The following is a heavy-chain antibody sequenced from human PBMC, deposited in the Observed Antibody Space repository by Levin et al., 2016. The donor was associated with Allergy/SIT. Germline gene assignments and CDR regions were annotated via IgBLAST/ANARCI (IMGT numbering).Heavy chain of an antibody. J-gene: IGHJ4*02. CDR1: GGSFSGYY. CDR3: ARTESVYYDSSGYHFDY. D-gene: IGHD3-22*01. Sequence: GSLRLSCTVYGGSFSGYYWSWIRQPPGKGLEWIGEINHSGSTNYNPSLKSRVTISVDTSKNQFSLKLSSVTAADTAVYYCARTESVYYDSSGYHFDYWGQGTLVTVSS. V-gene: IGHV4-34*01. CDR2: INHSGST.